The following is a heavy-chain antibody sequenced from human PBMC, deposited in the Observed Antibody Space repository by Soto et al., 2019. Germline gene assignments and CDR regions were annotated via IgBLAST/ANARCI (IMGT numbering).Heavy chain of an antibody. J-gene: IGHJ1*01. V-gene: IGHV1-46*01. CDR1: GYIFTAYS. CDR2: VNPSGGSA. D-gene: IGHD2-15*01. CDR3: AREENCRGGTCYSEYFHH. Sequence: QVQLVQSGAEVKKPGASVKVSCKTSGYIFTAYSKHWVRQAPGQGLEWMGVVNPSGGSAHYAQSFEGRVTLTRDTSTSTFYMELSSLRSEDTAVYYCAREENCRGGTCYSEYFHHWGQGTLVTDSS.